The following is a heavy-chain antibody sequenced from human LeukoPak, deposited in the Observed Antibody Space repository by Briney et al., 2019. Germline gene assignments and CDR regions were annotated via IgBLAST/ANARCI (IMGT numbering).Heavy chain of an antibody. Sequence: GASVKVSCKVSGYTLTELSMHWVRQAPGKGLEWMGGFDPEDGETIYAQKFQGRVTMTEDTSTDTAYMELSSLRSEDTAVYYCAILSPSSYYDLVDYWGQGTLVTVSS. V-gene: IGHV1-24*01. D-gene: IGHD3-3*01. CDR2: FDPEDGET. CDR1: GYTLTELS. CDR3: AILSPSSYYDLVDY. J-gene: IGHJ4*02.